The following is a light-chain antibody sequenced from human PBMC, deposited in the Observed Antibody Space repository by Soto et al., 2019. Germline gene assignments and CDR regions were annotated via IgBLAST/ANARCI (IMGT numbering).Light chain of an antibody. Sequence: QSVLIQPPSVSGAPGQTVTIPCAGSTSNIGSHSVNWYKQLPGSAPKVVILSNDERPSGVPDRISGSKSGTSASLAISGLQLEDEADYYCSAWDDRLNGHLGFGGGNKLTVL. CDR1: TSNIGSHS. CDR2: SND. V-gene: IGLV1-44*01. CDR3: SAWDDRLNGHLG. J-gene: IGLJ2*01.